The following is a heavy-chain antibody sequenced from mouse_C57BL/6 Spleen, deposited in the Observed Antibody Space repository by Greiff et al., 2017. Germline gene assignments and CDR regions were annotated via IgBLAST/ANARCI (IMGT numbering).Heavy chain of an antibody. CDR1: GYAFSSSW. Sequence: QVQLQQSGPELVKPGASVKISCKASGYAFSSSWMNWVKQRPGKGLEWLGRIYPGDGDTNYNGTFKGKATLTADKSSSTAYMQLSSLTSEDAAVYCCAKITTEYYAMDYWGQGTSVTVSS. D-gene: IGHD1-1*01. CDR2: IYPGDGDT. CDR3: AKITTEYYAMDY. J-gene: IGHJ4*01. V-gene: IGHV1-82*01.